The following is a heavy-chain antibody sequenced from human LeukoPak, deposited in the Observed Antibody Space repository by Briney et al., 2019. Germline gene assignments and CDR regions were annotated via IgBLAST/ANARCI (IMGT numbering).Heavy chain of an antibody. CDR3: ARDCIFEVGQYGMDV. CDR1: GGSFSGYY. Sequence: SETLSLTCAVYGGSFSGYYWSWIRQPPGKGLEWIGEINHSGSTNYNPSLKSRVTISVDTSKNQFSLKLSSVTAADTAVYYCARDCIFEVGQYGMDVWGQGTTVTVSS. CDR2: INHSGST. D-gene: IGHD3-3*01. J-gene: IGHJ6*02. V-gene: IGHV4-34*01.